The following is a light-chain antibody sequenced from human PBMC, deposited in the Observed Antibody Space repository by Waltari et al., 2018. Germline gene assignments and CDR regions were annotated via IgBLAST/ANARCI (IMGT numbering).Light chain of an antibody. V-gene: IGKV3-11*01. J-gene: IGKJ5*01. Sequence: DIVLTQSPGTLSLSPGERATLSCRASQSVNRYLAWYQHKHGQAPRLLIYDASNRATGIPARFSGSGSGTDFTLTISSLEPEDFAVYYCQQRANWPPVTFGQGTRLEIK. CDR1: QSVNRY. CDR2: DAS. CDR3: QQRANWPPVT.